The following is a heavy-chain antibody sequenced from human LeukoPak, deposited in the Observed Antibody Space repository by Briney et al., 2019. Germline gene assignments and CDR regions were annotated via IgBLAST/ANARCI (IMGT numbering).Heavy chain of an antibody. CDR1: GGSISSSGYY. V-gene: IGHV4-39*01. Sequence: SETLSLTCTVSGGSISSSGYYWGWIRQPPGKGLEWIASIYYSGSTYYNPSLKSRVTISADTSKNQLSLKLSSLTAADTAVYYCARHEYSGSYYGLSWFDPWGQGTLVTVSS. CDR3: ARHEYSGSYYGLSWFDP. CDR2: IYYSGST. J-gene: IGHJ5*02. D-gene: IGHD1-26*01.